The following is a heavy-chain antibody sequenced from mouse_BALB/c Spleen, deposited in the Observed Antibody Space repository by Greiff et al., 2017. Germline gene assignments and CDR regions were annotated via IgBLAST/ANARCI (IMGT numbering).Heavy chain of an antibody. J-gene: IGHJ3*01. CDR2: IDPENGNT. CDR1: GFNIKDYY. V-gene: IGHV14-1*02. Sequence: DVKLQESGAELVRPGALVKLSCKASGFNIKDYYMHWVKQRPEQGLEWIGWIDPENGNTIYDPKFQGKASITADTSSNTAYLQLSSLTSEDTAVYYCAEGITGFAYWGQGTLVTVSA. D-gene: IGHD2-4*01. CDR3: AEGITGFAY.